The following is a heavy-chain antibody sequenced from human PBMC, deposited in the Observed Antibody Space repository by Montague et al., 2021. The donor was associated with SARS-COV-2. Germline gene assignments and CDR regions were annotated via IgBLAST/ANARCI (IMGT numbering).Heavy chain of an antibody. CDR2: ITWDSGTL. D-gene: IGHD3-22*01. CDR1: GFTFGDHA. V-gene: IGHV3-9*01. Sequence: SLGLSCAASGFTFGDHAMHWVRQAPGKGPEWISGITWDSGTLGYADSVKGRFTISRDNAKNSLYLQMNSLRVEDTALYYCAKDFDYYDSSGYFDYWGQGTLVTVSS. CDR3: AKDFDYYDSSGYFDY. J-gene: IGHJ4*02.